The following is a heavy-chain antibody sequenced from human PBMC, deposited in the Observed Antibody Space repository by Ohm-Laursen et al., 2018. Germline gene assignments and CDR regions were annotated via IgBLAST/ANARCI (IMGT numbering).Heavy chain of an antibody. V-gene: IGHV3-48*01. D-gene: IGHD1-26*01. CDR1: GFTFDDYA. CDR2: ISSSSSPI. J-gene: IGHJ6*02. Sequence: SLRLSCTASGFTFDDYAIHWVRQAPGKGLEWVSYISSSSSPIYYADSVKGRLTISRDNAKNSLYLQMNSLRVEDTAVYYCAREGATAGLVVWGQGTAVTVSS. CDR3: AREGATAGLVV.